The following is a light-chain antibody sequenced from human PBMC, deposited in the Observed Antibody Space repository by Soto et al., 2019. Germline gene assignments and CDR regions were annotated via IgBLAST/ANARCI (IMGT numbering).Light chain of an antibody. CDR1: QDINKF. CDR3: QQYDTYDIT. CDR2: DVS. Sequence: DIQMTQSPSSLSASVGDTVTITCQASQDINKFLNWYQQKPGKAPKLLIYDVSNLETGVPSRFSGSGSETHFTLPINSLQPEDIATYYCQQYDTYDITFGHGTRLDIK. J-gene: IGKJ5*01. V-gene: IGKV1-33*01.